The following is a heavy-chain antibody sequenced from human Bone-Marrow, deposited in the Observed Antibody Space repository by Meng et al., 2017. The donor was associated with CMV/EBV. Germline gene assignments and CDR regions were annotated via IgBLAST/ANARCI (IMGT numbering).Heavy chain of an antibody. D-gene: IGHD3/OR15-3a*01. CDR1: EFTFSTCT. J-gene: IGHJ6*02. V-gene: IGHV3-30-3*01. CDR2: ISYNGTNK. Sequence: GESLKISCAASEFTFSTCTMYWVRQAPGKGLEWVALISYNGTNKYYADSVKGRFTISRDNAKNTLFLQMNSLRAEDTAVYYCARDDEGIFGLVIYNYYGMDVWGQGTTVTVSS. CDR3: ARDDEGIFGLVIYNYYGMDV.